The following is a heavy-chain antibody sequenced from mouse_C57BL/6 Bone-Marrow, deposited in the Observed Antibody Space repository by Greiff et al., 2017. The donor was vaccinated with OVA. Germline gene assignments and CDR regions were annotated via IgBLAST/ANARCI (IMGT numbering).Heavy chain of an antibody. Sequence: VKLVESGPGLVQPSQRLSITCTVSGFSLTSYGVHWVRQSPGKGLEWLGVIWRGGSTAYNAAFMSRLSITKDNSKSQVFFKMNSLQADDTAIYDCAKRGSKGGWFAYWGQGTLVTVSA. D-gene: IGHD1-3*01. V-gene: IGHV2-5*01. CDR2: IWRGGST. CDR3: AKRGSKGGWFAY. CDR1: GFSLTSYG. J-gene: IGHJ3*01.